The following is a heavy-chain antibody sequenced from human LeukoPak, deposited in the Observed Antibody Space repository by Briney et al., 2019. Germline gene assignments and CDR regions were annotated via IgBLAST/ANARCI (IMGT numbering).Heavy chain of an antibody. CDR1: GFPFSSYA. J-gene: IGHJ4*02. V-gene: IGHV3-64*04. CDR2: ISDSGGST. CDR3: ARVLAAGTGYFDY. Sequence: GGSLRLSCSASGFPFSSYAMHWVRQAPGKGLEYVSAISDSGGSTYYADSVKGRFTISRDNAKNTLYLQMNSLRAEDTAIYYCARVLAAGTGYFDYWGQGTLVTVSS. D-gene: IGHD6-13*01.